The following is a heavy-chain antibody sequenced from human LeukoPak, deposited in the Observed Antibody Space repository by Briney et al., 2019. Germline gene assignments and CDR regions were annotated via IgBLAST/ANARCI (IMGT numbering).Heavy chain of an antibody. CDR1: GYTFTNYG. D-gene: IGHD6-6*01. V-gene: IGHV1-18*01. CDR2: ISVYNGNT. Sequence: ASVKVSCKASGYTFTNYGISWVRQAPGQGLEWMGWISVYNGNTNYAQKLQGRVTMTTDTSTSTAYMELRSLRSDDTAVYYCARSWGSSKQEDAFDIWGQGTMVTVSS. CDR3: ARSWGSSKQEDAFDI. J-gene: IGHJ3*02.